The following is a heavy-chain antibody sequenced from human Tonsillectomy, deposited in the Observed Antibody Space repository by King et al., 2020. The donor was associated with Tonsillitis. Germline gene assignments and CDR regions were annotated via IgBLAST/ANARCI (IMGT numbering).Heavy chain of an antibody. V-gene: IGHV3-30-3*01. Sequence: VQLVESGGGVVQPGRSLRLSCAASGFTFSSYAMHWVRQAPGKGLEWVAVISYDGSNKYYADSVKGRFTISRDNSKNTQYLQMYSLRAEDTAVYYCAKDRGRGWDWGAFHIWGQGTMVTVSS. J-gene: IGHJ3*02. CDR2: ISYDGSNK. CDR3: AKDRGRGWDWGAFHI. CDR1: GFTFSSYA. D-gene: IGHD1-26*01.